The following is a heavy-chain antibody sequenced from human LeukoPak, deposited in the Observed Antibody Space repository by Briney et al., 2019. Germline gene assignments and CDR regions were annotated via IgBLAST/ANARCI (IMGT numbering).Heavy chain of an antibody. D-gene: IGHD6-13*01. V-gene: IGHV3-21*06. J-gene: IGHJ4*02. CDR2: ISSSSSYI. Sequence: GGSLRLSCAASGFTFSSYGRNWVRQTPGKGLEWVSSISSSSSYIYYADSVKGRFTISRDNAKNSLYLQMNSLRADDTAVYYCARVAYSSSWRERYKYSLDYWGQGTLVTVSS. CDR1: GFTFSSYG. CDR3: ARVAYSSSWRERYKYSLDY.